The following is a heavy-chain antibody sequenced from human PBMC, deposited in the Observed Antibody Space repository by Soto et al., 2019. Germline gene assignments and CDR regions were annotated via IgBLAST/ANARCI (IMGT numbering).Heavy chain of an antibody. CDR2: IYYSGST. CDR1: GGSFSGYY. Sequence: PSETLSLTCAVYGGSFSGYYWSWIRQPPGKGLEWIGYIYYSGSTNYNPSLKSRVTISVDTSKNQFSMKLSSVTAEDTAVYYCESNGPISGYDFDPWGQVTLVTVSS. V-gene: IGHV4-59*08. D-gene: IGHD5-12*01. CDR3: ESNGPISGYDFDP. J-gene: IGHJ5*02.